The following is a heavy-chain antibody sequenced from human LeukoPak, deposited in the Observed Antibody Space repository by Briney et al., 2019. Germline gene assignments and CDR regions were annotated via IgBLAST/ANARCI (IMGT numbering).Heavy chain of an antibody. V-gene: IGHV4-38-2*02. CDR1: GYTVNTGYY. Sequence: SETLSLTCNVSGYTVNTGYYWGWIRPPPGKGLEWIGSIYHTGYTYYNSSLQSRAIISVDASKNQFSLKLSSVTAADTAVYYCARSSEGRYYYDSSGFSYYYYYMDVWGKGTTVTISS. CDR2: IYHTGYT. J-gene: IGHJ6*03. CDR3: ARSSEGRYYYDSSGFSYYYYYMDV. D-gene: IGHD3-22*01.